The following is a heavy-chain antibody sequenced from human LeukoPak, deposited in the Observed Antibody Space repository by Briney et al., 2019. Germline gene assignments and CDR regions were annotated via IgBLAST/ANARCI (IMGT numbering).Heavy chain of an antibody. CDR1: GFTFDDYA. D-gene: IGHD5-18*01. V-gene: IGHV3-21*01. CDR3: ARDLSGIAGYTYGRGIDY. Sequence: GGSLRLSCAASGFTFDDYAMHWVRQAPGKGLEWVSSINSNSRYKYYADSVKGRFTISRDNAKTSLYLQMNSLRAEDTAVYYCARDLSGIAGYTYGRGIDYWGQGTLVTVSS. J-gene: IGHJ4*02. CDR2: INSNSRYK.